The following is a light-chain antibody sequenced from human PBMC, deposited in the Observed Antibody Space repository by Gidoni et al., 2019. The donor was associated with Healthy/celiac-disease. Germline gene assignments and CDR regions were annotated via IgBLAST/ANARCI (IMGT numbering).Light chain of an antibody. J-gene: IGKJ2*01. CDR3: QQYGSSPYT. Sequence: DIVLTQSPGTLSLSPRERATLSCRASQSVSSSYLSWYQQKPGQAPRLLIYVAASRATGSPDRCSGSGSGTDFTLTISRLEPEDFAVYYCQQYGSSPYTFGQGTKLEIK. CDR2: VAA. V-gene: IGKV3-20*01. CDR1: QSVSSSY.